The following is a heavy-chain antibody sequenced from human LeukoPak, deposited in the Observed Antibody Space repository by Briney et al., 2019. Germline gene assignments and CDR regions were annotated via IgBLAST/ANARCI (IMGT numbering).Heavy chain of an antibody. D-gene: IGHD2-2*01. J-gene: IGHJ5*02. CDR1: GDSISRSRHF. V-gene: IGHV4-39*07. CDR2: IYNSGST. CDR3: ARWGTYASTSNWFDP. Sequence: PSETLSLTCNVSGDSISRSRHFWAWIRQSPGRGLEWIGYIYNSGSTYYNPSLKSRVTISVDTSKNQFSLRLSSVTAADTAAYYCARWGTYASTSNWFDPWGQGTLVTVSS.